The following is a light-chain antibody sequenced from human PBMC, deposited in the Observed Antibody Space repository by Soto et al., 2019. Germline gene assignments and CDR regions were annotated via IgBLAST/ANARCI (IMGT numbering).Light chain of an antibody. J-gene: IGLJ1*01. CDR3: AAWDDSLKNV. CDR1: SSNIGSNY. Sequence: QSVLTQPPSASGTPGQRVTISCSGSSSNIGSNYVYWYQQLPGTAPKLLIYRNNQRPSGVPDRFSGSKSGTSAPLAISGLRSEDEADYYCAAWDDSLKNVFGTGTKVTVL. V-gene: IGLV1-47*01. CDR2: RNN.